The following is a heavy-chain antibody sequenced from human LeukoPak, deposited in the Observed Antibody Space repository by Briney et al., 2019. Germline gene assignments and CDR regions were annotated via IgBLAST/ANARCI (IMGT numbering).Heavy chain of an antibody. CDR3: ARAPSYCSSTSCYFLSFDY. V-gene: IGHV1-2*02. CDR2: INPNSGGT. J-gene: IGHJ4*02. D-gene: IGHD2-2*01. Sequence: GASVKVSCKASGYTFTGYYMHWVRQAPGQGLEWMGWINPNSGGTNYAQKFQGRVTMTRDTSISTAYMELSRLRSDDTAVYYYARAPSYCSSTSCYFLSFDYWGQGTLVTVSS. CDR1: GYTFTGYY.